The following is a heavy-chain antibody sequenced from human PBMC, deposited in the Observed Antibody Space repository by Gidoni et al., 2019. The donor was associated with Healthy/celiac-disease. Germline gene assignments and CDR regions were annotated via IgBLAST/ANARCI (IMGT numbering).Heavy chain of an antibody. CDR1: SGSFSGYY. CDR2: INHSGST. J-gene: IGHJ6*02. Sequence: QVQLQQWGAGLLKPSETLSLTCAVYSGSFSGYYLSWIRQPPGKGLEWIGEINHSGSTNYNPSHKSRFTISVDTSKNQFSLKLSYVTAADTAVYYCARGPGYYYGSGSYSPYYYYYGMDVWGQGTTVTVSS. D-gene: IGHD3-10*01. V-gene: IGHV4-34*01. CDR3: ARGPGYYYGSGSYSPYYYYYGMDV.